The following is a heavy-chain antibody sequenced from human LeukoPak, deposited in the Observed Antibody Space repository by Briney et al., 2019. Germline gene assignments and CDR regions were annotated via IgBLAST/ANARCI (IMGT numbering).Heavy chain of an antibody. V-gene: IGHV4-39*01. CDR1: GGSISSSSYY. Sequence: SETPSLTCTVSGGSISSSSYYWGWIRQPPGKGLEWIGSIYYSGSTYYNPSLKSRVTISVDTSKNQFSLKLSSVTAADTAVYYCARQNAGYCSGGSCYDWDYWGQGTLVTVSS. CDR3: ARQNAGYCSGGSCYDWDY. J-gene: IGHJ4*02. D-gene: IGHD2-15*01. CDR2: IYYSGST.